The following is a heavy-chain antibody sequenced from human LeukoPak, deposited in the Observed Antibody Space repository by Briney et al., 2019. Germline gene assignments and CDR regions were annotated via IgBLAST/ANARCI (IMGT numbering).Heavy chain of an antibody. V-gene: IGHV3-21*01. Sequence: TGGSLRLSCAASGFSFRRCRMNWVRQAPGKGLQWVSAISPSSTSIKYAGSVEGRFTISRDNARNSVYLEMNSLRVEDTAVYYCAKVGTGNEYGTGDFDSWGQGTLVTVSS. CDR2: ISPSSTSI. CDR1: GFSFRRCR. D-gene: IGHD3-10*01. J-gene: IGHJ4*02. CDR3: AKVGTGNEYGTGDFDS.